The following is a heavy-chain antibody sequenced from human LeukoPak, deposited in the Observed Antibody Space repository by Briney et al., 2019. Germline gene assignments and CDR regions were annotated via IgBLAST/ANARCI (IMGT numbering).Heavy chain of an antibody. CDR1: GFTFSSYA. CDR3: AKDHGYQPTGGADY. CDR2: ISGSGGST. J-gene: IGHJ4*02. Sequence: GGSLRLSCAASGFTFSSYAMSWVRQAPGKGLEWVSAISGSGGSTYYADSVKGRFTISRDNSKNTLYLQMNSLRAEDTAVYYCAKDHGYQPTGGADYWGQGTLVTVSS. D-gene: IGHD2-2*03. V-gene: IGHV3-23*01.